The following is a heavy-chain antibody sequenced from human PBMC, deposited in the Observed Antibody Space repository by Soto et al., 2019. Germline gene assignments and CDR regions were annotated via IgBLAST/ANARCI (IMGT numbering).Heavy chain of an antibody. J-gene: IGHJ3*02. D-gene: IGHD3-3*01. V-gene: IGHV3-53*04. CDR3: AWYGDFWSGAFDI. CDR1: GFTVSSNY. CDR2: IYSGGST. Sequence: GGSLRLSCAASGFTVSSNYMSWVRQAPGKGLEWVSVIYSGGSTYYADSVKGRFTISRHNSKNTLYLQVNSLRAEDTAVYYCAWYGDFWSGAFDIWGQGTMVTVSS.